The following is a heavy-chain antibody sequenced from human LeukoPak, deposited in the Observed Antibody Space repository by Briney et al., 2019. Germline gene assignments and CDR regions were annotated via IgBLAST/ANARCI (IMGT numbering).Heavy chain of an antibody. CDR3: AKENWVYNWKYDSSGSGINY. CDR2: ISGSGGST. Sequence: GGSLRLSCAAPGFTFSSYGMSWVRQAPGKGLEWVSAISGSGGSTYYADSVKGRFSISRDNSKNTLYLQMNSLRGEDTAVYYCAKENWVYNWKYDSSGSGINYWGQGTLVTVSS. V-gene: IGHV3-23*01. D-gene: IGHD3-22*01. J-gene: IGHJ4*02. CDR1: GFTFSSYG.